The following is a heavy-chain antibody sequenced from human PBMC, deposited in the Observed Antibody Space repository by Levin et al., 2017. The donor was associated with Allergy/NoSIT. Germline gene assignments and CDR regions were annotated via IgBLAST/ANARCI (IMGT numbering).Heavy chain of an antibody. CDR1: GFTFSSYG. J-gene: IGHJ6*02. CDR2: IWYDGSNK. CDR3: ARDLGTMVRGVIITSALRMDV. Sequence: GGSLRLSCAASGFTFSSYGMHWVRQAPGKGLEWVAVIWYDGSNKYYADSVKGRFTISRDNSKNTLYLQMNSLRAEDTAVYYCARDLGTMVRGVIITSALRMDVWGQGTTVTVSS. D-gene: IGHD3-10*01. V-gene: IGHV3-33*01.